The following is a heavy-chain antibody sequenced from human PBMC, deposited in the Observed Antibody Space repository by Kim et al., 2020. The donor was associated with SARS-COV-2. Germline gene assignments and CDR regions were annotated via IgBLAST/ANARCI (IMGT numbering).Heavy chain of an antibody. Sequence: ASVKVSCKASGYTFTSYGISWVRQAPGQGLEWMGWISAYNGNTNYAQKLQGRVTMTTDTSTSTAYMELRSLRSDDTAVYYCARVYSSSSRLKVDPWGQGTLVTVSS. CDR2: ISAYNGNT. V-gene: IGHV1-18*01. CDR3: ARVYSSSSRLKVDP. D-gene: IGHD6-13*01. CDR1: GYTFTSYG. J-gene: IGHJ5*02.